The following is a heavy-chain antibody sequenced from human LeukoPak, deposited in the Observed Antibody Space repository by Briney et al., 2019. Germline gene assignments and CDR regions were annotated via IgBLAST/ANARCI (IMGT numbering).Heavy chain of an antibody. J-gene: IGHJ3*02. Sequence: ASVKVSCKASGYTFTSYYTHWVRQAPGQGLEWMGIINPSGGSTSYAQKFQGRVTMTRDTSTSTVYMELSSLRSEDTAVYYCTRLGGVHCSGGSCYWTDAFDIWGQGTMVTVSS. CDR3: TRLGGVHCSGGSCYWTDAFDI. CDR1: GYTFTSYY. CDR2: INPSGGST. D-gene: IGHD2-15*01. V-gene: IGHV1-46*01.